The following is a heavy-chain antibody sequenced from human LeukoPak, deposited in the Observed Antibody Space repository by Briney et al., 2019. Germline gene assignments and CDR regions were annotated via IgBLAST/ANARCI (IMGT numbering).Heavy chain of an antibody. D-gene: IGHD5-12*01. CDR2: ISSSGSTI. Sequence: GGSLRLSCAASGFTFSSYEMNWVRQAPGKGLEWVSYISSSGSTIYYADSVKGRFTISRDNAKNALYLQMNSLRAEDTAVYYCERDLVAPVVDVWGKRPTDSVSS. J-gene: IGHJ6*04. CDR1: GFTFSSYE. V-gene: IGHV3-48*03. CDR3: ERDLVAPVVDV.